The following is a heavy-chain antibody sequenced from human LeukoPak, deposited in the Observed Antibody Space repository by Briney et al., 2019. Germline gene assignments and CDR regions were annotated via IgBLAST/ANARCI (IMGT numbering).Heavy chain of an antibody. CDR1: GYTFTSYD. CDR3: ASAWGGYDSFFDY. CDR2: INPSGGST. Sequence: GASVKVSCKASGYTFTSYDINWVRQAPGQGLEWMGIINPSGGSTSYAQKFQGRVTMTRDTSTSTVYMELSSLRSGDTAVYYCASAWGGYDSFFDYWGQGTLVTVSS. J-gene: IGHJ4*02. D-gene: IGHD5-12*01. V-gene: IGHV1-46*01.